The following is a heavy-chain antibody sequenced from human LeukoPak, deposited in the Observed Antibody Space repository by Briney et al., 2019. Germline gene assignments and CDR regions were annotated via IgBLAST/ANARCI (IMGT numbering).Heavy chain of an antibody. V-gene: IGHV3-48*04. Sequence: GGSLRLSCAASGFDFSRITMNWVRQAPGKGLEWISYISSRTGTIYYADSVKGRFTVSRGDAKNSLYLQMNSLRAEDTAVYYCARARVLGGGENFDYWGQGTLVTVSS. CDR3: ARARVLGGGENFDY. CDR2: ISSRTGTI. CDR1: GFDFSRIT. J-gene: IGHJ4*02. D-gene: IGHD1-26*01.